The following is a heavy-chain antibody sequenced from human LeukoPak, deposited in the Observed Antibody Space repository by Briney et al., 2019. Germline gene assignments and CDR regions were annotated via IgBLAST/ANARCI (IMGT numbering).Heavy chain of an antibody. Sequence: PGGSLRLSCAASGFTFSNNWMHWVRQAPGKGLVWVSRINSDGSTTSYADSVRGRFTIPRDNAKNTLYLQMNSLRAEDTAVYYCARDGTREFDYWGQGTLVTVSS. D-gene: IGHD1-26*01. CDR2: INSDGSTT. J-gene: IGHJ4*02. CDR1: GFTFSNNW. V-gene: IGHV3-74*01. CDR3: ARDGTREFDY.